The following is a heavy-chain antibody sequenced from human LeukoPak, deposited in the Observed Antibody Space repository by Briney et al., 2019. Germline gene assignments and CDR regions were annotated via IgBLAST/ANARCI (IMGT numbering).Heavy chain of an antibody. CDR3: AKDRGGSYTFDI. CDR2: INIGDGYT. CDR1: GNTFTSSH. V-gene: IGHV1-46*01. D-gene: IGHD3-16*01. J-gene: IGHJ3*02. Sequence: ASVKVSCKASGNTFTSSHMHWVRQTPGQGLEWMGIINIGDGYTKYAQKFQGRVTITRDTSTSTLYMELSSLRSEDTAVYYCAKDRGGSYTFDIWGQGTMVTVSS.